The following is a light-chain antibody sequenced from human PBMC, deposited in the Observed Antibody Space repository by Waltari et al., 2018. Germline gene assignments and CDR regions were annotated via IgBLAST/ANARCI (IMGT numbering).Light chain of an antibody. CDR3: ATWDDSLNGYG. J-gene: IGLJ1*01. Sequence: QSVLTQPPSASGTPGQRVTISCSGSSSSIGSNAVNWYRQLPGAAPKLLIWSNNQRPSGVPDRFSGSKAGTSASLAISGLQSEDEADFYCATWDDSLNGYGFGTGTKVTVL. V-gene: IGLV1-44*01. CDR1: SSSIGSNA. CDR2: SNN.